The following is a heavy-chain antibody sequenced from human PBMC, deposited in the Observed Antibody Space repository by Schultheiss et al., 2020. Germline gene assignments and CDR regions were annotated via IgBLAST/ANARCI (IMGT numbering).Heavy chain of an antibody. J-gene: IGHJ4*02. Sequence: GESLKISCAASGFTFSSYAMSWVRQAPGKGLEWVSAISGSGGSTYYADSVKGRFTISRDNSKNTLYLQMNSLRAEDTAVYYCAKDFYGSGTYWGQGTLVTVSS. V-gene: IGHV3-23*01. CDR3: AKDFYGSGTY. CDR1: GFTFSSYA. D-gene: IGHD3-10*01. CDR2: ISGSGGST.